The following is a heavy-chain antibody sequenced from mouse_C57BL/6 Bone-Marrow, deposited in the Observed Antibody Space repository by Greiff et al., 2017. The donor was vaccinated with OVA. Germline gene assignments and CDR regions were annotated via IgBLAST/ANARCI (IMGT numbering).Heavy chain of an antibody. J-gene: IGHJ3*01. CDR1: GYTFTDYE. D-gene: IGHD1-1*01. V-gene: IGHV1-15*01. CDR2: IDPETGGT. CDR3: TNYYGSSYSAWFAY. Sequence: QVQLQQSGAELVRPGASVTLSCKASGYTFTDYEMHWVKQTPVHGLEWIGAIDPETGGTAYNQKFKGKAILTADKSSSTAYMELRSLTSEDSAVYYCTNYYGSSYSAWFAYWGQGTLVTVSA.